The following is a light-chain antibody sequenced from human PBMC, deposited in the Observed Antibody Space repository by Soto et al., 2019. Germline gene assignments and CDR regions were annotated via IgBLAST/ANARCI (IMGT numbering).Light chain of an antibody. CDR1: SSDVGGYNY. V-gene: IGLV2-11*01. J-gene: IGLJ3*02. CDR2: DVG. CDR3: CSYAGSYTHWV. Sequence: QYALTQPRSVSGSLGQSVTISCTGTSSDVGGYNYVSWYQHHSGKAPKLMIYDVGKRPSGVPDRFSGSKSGNTASLTISGLQAEDEAAYYCCSYAGSYTHWVFGGGTKLTVL.